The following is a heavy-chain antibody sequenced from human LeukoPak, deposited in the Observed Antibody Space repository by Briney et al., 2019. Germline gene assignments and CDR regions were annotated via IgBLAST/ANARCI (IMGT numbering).Heavy chain of an antibody. Sequence: GGSLRLSCVGYGFSFRSYVMSWVRLAPGMGPEWVSGLNRDGDRKYYADSVKGRFTISRDNSENSLYLQMTSLRVEETAVYYCAKSSDACSGGTCYSALESWGQGTLVTVSS. D-gene: IGHD2-15*01. V-gene: IGHV3-23*01. J-gene: IGHJ4*02. CDR1: GFSFRSYV. CDR3: AKSSDACSGGTCYSALES. CDR2: LNRDGDRK.